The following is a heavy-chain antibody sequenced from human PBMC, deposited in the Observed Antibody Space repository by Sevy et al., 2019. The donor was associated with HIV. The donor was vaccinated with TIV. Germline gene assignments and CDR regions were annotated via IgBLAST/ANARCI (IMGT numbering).Heavy chain of an antibody. V-gene: IGHV3-30*03. CDR2: IANDGSNK. CDR1: GFNFSTYG. CDR3: AMGGGWQQLGY. D-gene: IGHD3-16*01. J-gene: IGHJ4*02. Sequence: GGSLRLSCAASGFNFSTYGMHWVRQAPGKGLEWVTVIANDGSNKYYADSVKGRFTISRDNSKNTLYLQMNSLRTEDTAVYYCAMGGGWQQLGYWGQGTLVTVSS.